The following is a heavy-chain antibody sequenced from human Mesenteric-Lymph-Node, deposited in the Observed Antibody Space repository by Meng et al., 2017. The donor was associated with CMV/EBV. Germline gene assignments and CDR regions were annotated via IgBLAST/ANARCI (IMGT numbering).Heavy chain of an antibody. CDR3: ARDNLSSLGYCNSTSCWGYWYFDL. V-gene: IGHV3-74*01. CDR1: W. J-gene: IGHJ2*01. CDR2: INSDGSST. Sequence: WMHWVRQAPGKGLVWVSRINSDGSSTSYADSVKGRFTISRDNAKNTLYLQMNSLRAEDTAVYYCARDNLSSLGYCNSTSCWGYWYFDLWGRGTLVTVSS. D-gene: IGHD2-2*01.